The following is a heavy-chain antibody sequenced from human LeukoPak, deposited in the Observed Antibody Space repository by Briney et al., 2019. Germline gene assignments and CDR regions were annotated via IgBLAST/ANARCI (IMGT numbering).Heavy chain of an antibody. V-gene: IGHV3-21*01. CDR3: AREGVVRGVLDY. D-gene: IGHD3-10*01. Sequence: GGSLRLSCAASGFTFSSYSMNWVRQAPGKGLEWVSSISSSSSYIYYADSVKGRFTISRDNAKNSLYLQMNSLRAEDTAVYYCAREGVVRGVLDYWGQGTLVTVSS. CDR2: ISSSSSYI. CDR1: GFTFSSYS. J-gene: IGHJ4*02.